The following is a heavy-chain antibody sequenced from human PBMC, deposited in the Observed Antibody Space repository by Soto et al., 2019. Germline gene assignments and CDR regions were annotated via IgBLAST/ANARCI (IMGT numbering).Heavy chain of an antibody. CDR2: IYYSGST. CDR3: AREGTTASNWFDP. J-gene: IGHJ5*02. Sequence: SETLSLTCTVAGGSIRSGGYYWSWIRQHPGKGLEWIGYIYYSGSTYYNPSLKSRVTISVDTSKNQFSLKLSSVTAADTAVYYCAREGTTASNWFDPWGQGTLVTVSS. D-gene: IGHD1-7*01. V-gene: IGHV4-31*03. CDR1: GGSIRSGGYY.